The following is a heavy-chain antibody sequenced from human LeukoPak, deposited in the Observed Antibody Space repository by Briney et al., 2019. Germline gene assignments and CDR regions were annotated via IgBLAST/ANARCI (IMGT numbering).Heavy chain of an antibody. CDR2: FDPEDGET. V-gene: IGHV1-24*01. J-gene: IGHJ5*02. CDR3: ATFTISGGPQGDWFDP. D-gene: IGHD2-15*01. CDR1: GCTLTELS. Sequence: ASVKVSCKVSGCTLTELSMHWVRQAPGKGLEWMGGFDPEDGETIYAQKFQGRVTMTEDTSTDTAYMELSSLRSEDTAVYYCATFTISGGPQGDWFDPWGQGTLVTVSS.